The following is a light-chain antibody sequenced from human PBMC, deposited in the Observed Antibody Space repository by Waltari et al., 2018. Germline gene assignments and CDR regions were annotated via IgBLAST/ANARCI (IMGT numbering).Light chain of an antibody. CDR1: SSDVGGYHY. Sequence: QSALTPPPSASGSLGQAVTISCHGTSSDVGGYHYVSWYQQHPGNAPKLMISEVTKRPSGVPDRFSGSKSGNTASLTVSGLQAEDEADYYCSSYAGSNNLVFGGGTKLTVL. J-gene: IGLJ2*01. V-gene: IGLV2-8*01. CDR3: SSYAGSNNLV. CDR2: EVT.